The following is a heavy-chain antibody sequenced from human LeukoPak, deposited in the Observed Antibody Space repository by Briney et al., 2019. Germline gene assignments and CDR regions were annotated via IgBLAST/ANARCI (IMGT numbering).Heavy chain of an antibody. CDR3: ARNNTLMMYPRGGEDKGFEY. D-gene: IGHD2-8*01. CDR2: IYYSGST. Sequence: SETLSLTCTVSGGSINSGSYYWGWIRQPPGKGLEWIGSIYYSGSTHYNPSLKSRVTISVDTSKNEFSLKLSSVTAADTAVYYCARNNTLMMYPRGGEDKGFEYCGQGTLVTVSS. J-gene: IGHJ4*02. CDR1: GGSINSGSYY. V-gene: IGHV4-39*01.